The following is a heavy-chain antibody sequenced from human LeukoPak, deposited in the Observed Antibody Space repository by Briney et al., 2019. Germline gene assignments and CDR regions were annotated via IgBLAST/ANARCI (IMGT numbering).Heavy chain of an antibody. J-gene: IGHJ4*02. CDR1: GFTFSDYY. CDR3: ASTTYDYGDLFFDY. V-gene: IGHV3-11*01. Sequence: GGSLRLSCAASGFTFSDYYMSWIRQAPGKGLEWVPYISSSGSTIYYADSVKGRFTISRDNAKNSLYLQMNSLRAEDTAVYYCASTTYDYGDLFFDYWGQGTLVTVSS. CDR2: ISSSGSTI. D-gene: IGHD4-17*01.